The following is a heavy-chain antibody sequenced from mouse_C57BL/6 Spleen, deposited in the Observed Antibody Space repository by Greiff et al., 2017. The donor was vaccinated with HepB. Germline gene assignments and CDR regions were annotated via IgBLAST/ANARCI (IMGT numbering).Heavy chain of an antibody. J-gene: IGHJ4*01. CDR2: IDPETGGT. CDR3: TRKDYGSSPYAMDY. D-gene: IGHD1-1*01. Sequence: VKLQQSGAELVRPGASVTLSCKASGYTFTDYEMHWVKQTPVHGLEWIGAIDPETGGTAYNQKFKGKAILTADKSSSTAYMGLRSLTSEDSAVYYCTRKDYGSSPYAMDYWGQGTSVTVSS. V-gene: IGHV1-15*01. CDR1: GYTFTDYE.